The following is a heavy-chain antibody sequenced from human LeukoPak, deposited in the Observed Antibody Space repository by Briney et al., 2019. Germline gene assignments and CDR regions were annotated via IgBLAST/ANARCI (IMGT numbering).Heavy chain of an antibody. CDR3: ARTMIRGVESWFDP. CDR2: MYIIGRS. J-gene: IGHJ5*02. CDR1: GDSISSYY. V-gene: IGHV4-4*07. D-gene: IGHD3-10*01. Sequence: PSETLSLTCTVSGDSISSYYWSWIRQPAGKGLEWIGRMYIIGRSNYNPSLRSRVTMSVDTSKNQLSLKLRSVTAADTAVYYCARTMIRGVESWFDPWGQGTLVTVSS.